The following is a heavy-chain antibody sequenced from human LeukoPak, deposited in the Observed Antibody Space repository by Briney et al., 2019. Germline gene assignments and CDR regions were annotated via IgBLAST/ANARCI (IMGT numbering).Heavy chain of an antibody. V-gene: IGHV3-23*01. CDR1: GLTFSTYA. Sequence: GGSLRLSCTASGLTFSTYAMTWVRQAPGKGLEWVSHISVGGGRTDYANSVRGRFTISRDDSKNTLYLQMNSLRVDDTAIYYCTKGAWEDDWGQGTLVTVSS. CDR2: ISVGGGRT. D-gene: IGHD1-26*01. CDR3: TKGAWEDD. J-gene: IGHJ4*02.